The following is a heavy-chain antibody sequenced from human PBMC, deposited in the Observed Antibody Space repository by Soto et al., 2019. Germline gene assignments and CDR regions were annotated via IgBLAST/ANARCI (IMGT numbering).Heavy chain of an antibody. CDR1: GYTFTGYY. Sequence: SVKVSCKASGYTFTGYYMHWVRQAPGQGLEWMGWINPNSGGTNYAQKFQGWVTMTRDTSISTAYMELSRLRSDDTAVYYCARDDPHYYDSSGSFQHWGQGTLVTVSS. D-gene: IGHD3-22*01. J-gene: IGHJ1*01. CDR2: INPNSGGT. CDR3: ARDDPHYYDSSGSFQH. V-gene: IGHV1-2*04.